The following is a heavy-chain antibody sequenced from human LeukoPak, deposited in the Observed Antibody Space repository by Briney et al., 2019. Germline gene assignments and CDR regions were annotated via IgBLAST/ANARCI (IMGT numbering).Heavy chain of an antibody. J-gene: IGHJ3*02. CDR1: GYTFTSYG. CDR2: ISAYNGNT. D-gene: IGHD3-22*01. Sequence: ASVKVSCKASGYTFTSYGISWVRQAPGQGLEWMGWISAYNGNTNYAQKLQGRVTITADKSTSTAYMELSSLRAEDTAVYYCARAQILDYYDSSGFGDDAFDIWGQGTMVTVSS. CDR3: ARAQILDYYDSSGFGDDAFDI. V-gene: IGHV1-18*01.